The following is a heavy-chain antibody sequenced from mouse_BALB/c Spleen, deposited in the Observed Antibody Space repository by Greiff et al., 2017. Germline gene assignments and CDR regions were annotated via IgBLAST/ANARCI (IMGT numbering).Heavy chain of an antibody. CDR3: ARGNDNYNDY. Sequence: EVQVVESGGGLVQPGGSRKLSCAASGFTFSSFGMHWVRQAPEKGLEWVAYSSSGSSTNYYADTVKGRFTIYRDNPKNTLFLKMNSLRSEDTAMYYCARGNDNYNDYRGEGTTLAVS. CDR2: SSSGSSTN. CDR1: GFTFSSFG. V-gene: IGHV5-17*02. D-gene: IGHD2-12*01. J-gene: IGHJ2*01.